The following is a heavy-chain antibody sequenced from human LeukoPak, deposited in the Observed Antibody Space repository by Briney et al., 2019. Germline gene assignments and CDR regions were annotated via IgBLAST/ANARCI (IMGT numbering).Heavy chain of an antibody. CDR2: ISHGGGKE. D-gene: IGHD5-24*01. J-gene: IGHJ4*02. Sequence: GGSLRLSCAASGFTFSSYGMHWVRQAPGKGLEWVALISHGGGKEHYAEPVKGRFTISRDNSRNTVYLQMSSLRSDDTAIYYCAKTLDGFWPQFDFWGQGTLLTVSS. CDR3: AKTLDGFWPQFDF. V-gene: IGHV3-30*18. CDR1: GFTFSSYG.